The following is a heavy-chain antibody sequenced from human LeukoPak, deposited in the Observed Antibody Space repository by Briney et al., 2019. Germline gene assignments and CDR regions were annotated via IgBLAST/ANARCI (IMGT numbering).Heavy chain of an antibody. D-gene: IGHD3-10*01. CDR3: ARGQAGYYGSGSLNYYYYMDV. Sequence: GASVKVSCKTSGYTFTSYGISWVRQAPGQGLEWMGWISAYNGNTHSAQKLQGRVTMTTDTSTSTAYMELRSLRSDDTAVYYCARGQAGYYGSGSLNYYYYMDVWGRGTTVTISS. J-gene: IGHJ6*03. CDR1: GYTFTSYG. V-gene: IGHV1-18*01. CDR2: ISAYNGNT.